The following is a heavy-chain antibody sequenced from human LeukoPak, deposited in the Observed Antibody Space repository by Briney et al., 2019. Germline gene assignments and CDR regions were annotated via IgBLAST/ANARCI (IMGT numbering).Heavy chain of an antibody. CDR1: GASITSSKY. CDR2: VYHSGST. CDR3: ARHIVVVGEDAFDI. V-gene: IGHV4-4*02. J-gene: IGHJ3*02. D-gene: IGHD2-15*01. Sequence: SETLSLTCAVSGASITSSKYCSWVRQPPGKGLEWIGQVYHSGSTNYNPSLKSRVTISVDTSKKQFSLQLSSVTAADTAVYYCARHIVVVGEDAFDIWGQGTKVTVSS.